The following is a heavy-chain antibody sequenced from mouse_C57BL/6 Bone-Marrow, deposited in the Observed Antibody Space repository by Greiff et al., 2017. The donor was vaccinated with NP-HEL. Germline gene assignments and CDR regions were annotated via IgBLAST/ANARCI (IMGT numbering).Heavy chain of an antibody. J-gene: IGHJ2*01. D-gene: IGHD1-1*01. V-gene: IGHV1-55*01. CDR2: IYPGSGST. Sequence: QVQLQQPGAELVKPGASVKMSCKASGYTFTSYWITWVKQRPGQGLEWIGDIYPGSGSTNYNEKFKSKATLTVDTSSSTAYMQLSSLTSEDSAVYDCARSDYGSSYEYYFDYWGQGTTLTVSS. CDR1: GYTFTSYW. CDR3: ARSDYGSSYEYYFDY.